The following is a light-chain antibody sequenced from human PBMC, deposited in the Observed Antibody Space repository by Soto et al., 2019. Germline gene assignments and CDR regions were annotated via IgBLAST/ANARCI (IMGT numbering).Light chain of an antibody. CDR1: SSDVGSYNL. CDR3: CSYAGSSTYV. Sequence: QSVLTQPASVSGSPGQSITISCTGTSSDVGSYNLVSWYQQHPGKAPKLMIYEGSKRPSGVSNRFSGSKSGNTASLTISGLQAADEADYYCCSYAGSSTYVFGTGTKLTFL. J-gene: IGLJ1*01. CDR2: EGS. V-gene: IGLV2-23*01.